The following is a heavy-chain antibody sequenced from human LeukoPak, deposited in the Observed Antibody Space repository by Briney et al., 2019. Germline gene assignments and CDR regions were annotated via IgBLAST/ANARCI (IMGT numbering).Heavy chain of an antibody. D-gene: IGHD3-22*01. Sequence: SETLPLTCTGSGGSISSGGYYWCWIRQPPGKGLEWVGCIYHSGSTYYNPSLKSRVTISVDKSKNQFSLKLSSVTAADTAVYYCARDSSGYNDYWGQGTLVTVSS. V-gene: IGHV4-30-2*01. CDR3: ARDSSGYNDY. CDR2: IYHSGST. CDR1: GGSISSGGYY. J-gene: IGHJ4*02.